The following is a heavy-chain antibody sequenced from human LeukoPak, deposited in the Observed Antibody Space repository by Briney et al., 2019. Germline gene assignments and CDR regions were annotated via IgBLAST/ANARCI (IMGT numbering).Heavy chain of an antibody. CDR3: AREISSGYYYGDY. CDR2: ISYDGSNK. Sequence: GGSLRLSCAASGFTFSNAWMSWVRQAPGKGLEWVAVISYDGSNKYYADSVKGRFTISRDNSKNTLYLQMNSLRAEDTAVYYCAREISSGYYYGDYWGQGTLVTVSS. V-gene: IGHV3-30-3*01. J-gene: IGHJ4*02. CDR1: GFTFSNAW. D-gene: IGHD3-22*01.